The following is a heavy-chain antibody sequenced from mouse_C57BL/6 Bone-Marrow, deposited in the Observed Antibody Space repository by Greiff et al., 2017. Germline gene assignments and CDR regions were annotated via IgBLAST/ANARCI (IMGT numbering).Heavy chain of an antibody. D-gene: IGHD1-1*01. V-gene: IGHV14-4*01. CDR1: GFNIKDDY. CDR2: IDPENGDT. Sequence: DVQLQESGAELVRPGASVKLSCTASGFNIKDDYMHWVKQRPEQGLEWIGWIDPENGDTEYASKFQGKAPITADTSSNTAYLQLSSLTSEDTAVYYCTSTVVADAMDYWGQGTSVTVSS. J-gene: IGHJ4*01. CDR3: TSTVVADAMDY.